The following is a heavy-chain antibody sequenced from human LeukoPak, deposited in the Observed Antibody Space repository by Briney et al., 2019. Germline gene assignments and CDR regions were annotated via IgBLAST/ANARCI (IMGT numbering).Heavy chain of an antibody. D-gene: IGHD2-21*02. CDR1: GFTFSSYS. V-gene: IGHV3-21*01. Sequence: GGSLRLSCAASGFTFSSYSMNCVRQAPGKGLEWVSSISSSSSYIFYADSVKDRFTISRDNAKNSLYLQMNSLRAEYTAVYSCARDDCGGMDVWGKGTTVTVSS. CDR3: ARDDCGGMDV. J-gene: IGHJ6*04. CDR2: ISSSSSYI.